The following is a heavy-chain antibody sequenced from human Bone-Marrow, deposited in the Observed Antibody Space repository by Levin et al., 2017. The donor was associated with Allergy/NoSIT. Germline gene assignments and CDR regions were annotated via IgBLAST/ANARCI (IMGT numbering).Heavy chain of an antibody. CDR2: ISAYNGNT. D-gene: IGHD1-7*01. J-gene: IGHJ6*02. Sequence: GESLKISCKASGYTFTSYGISWVRQAPGQGLEWMGWISAYNGNTNYAQKLQGRVTMTTDTSTSTAYMELRSLRSDDTAVYYCARDLLELLQKSYYGMDVWGQGTTVTVSS. V-gene: IGHV1-18*01. CDR1: GYTFTSYG. CDR3: ARDLLELLQKSYYGMDV.